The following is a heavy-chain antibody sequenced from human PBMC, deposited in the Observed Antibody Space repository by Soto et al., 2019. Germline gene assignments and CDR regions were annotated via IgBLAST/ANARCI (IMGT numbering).Heavy chain of an antibody. CDR1: GFTFSSHG. Sequence: GGSLRLSCAASGFTFSSHGMHWVRQAPGKGLEWVAVIWYDGSDKYYADSVKGRFTISRDNSKNTLYLQMNSLRAEDTAVYYCARDRQPSSYIGLDVWGQGTTVTVS. J-gene: IGHJ6*02. V-gene: IGHV3-33*01. D-gene: IGHD4-4*01. CDR3: ARDRQPSSYIGLDV. CDR2: IWYDGSDK.